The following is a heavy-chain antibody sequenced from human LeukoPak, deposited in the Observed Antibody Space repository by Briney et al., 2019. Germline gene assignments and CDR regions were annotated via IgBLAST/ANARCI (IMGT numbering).Heavy chain of an antibody. D-gene: IGHD3-10*01. CDR2: ISGSGGGT. CDR1: GFTFSNYA. CDR3: AKDVESGRSADY. J-gene: IGHJ4*02. V-gene: IGHV3-23*01. Sequence: GRSLRLSCAASGFTFSNYAMSWVRHAPGKGLEWVSTISGSGGGTYYADSVKGRFTLSRDNSMNTLYLQMNSLRAEDTAVYYCAKDVESGRSADYWGQGTLVTVSS.